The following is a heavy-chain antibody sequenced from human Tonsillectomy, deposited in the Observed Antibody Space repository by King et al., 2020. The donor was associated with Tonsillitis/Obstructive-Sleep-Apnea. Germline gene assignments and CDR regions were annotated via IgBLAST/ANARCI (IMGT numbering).Heavy chain of an antibody. J-gene: IGHJ4*02. V-gene: IGHV3-30*18. D-gene: IGHD3-3*01. CDR1: GFTFSSYG. Sequence: VQLVESGGGVVQPGRSLRLSCAASGFTFSSYGMHWVRQAPGTGLEWVAVISDDGSNKYYGDSVKGRFTISRDKSTNMLYLQMNSLRAEDTAVYYCAKDLAFGDFWSGYQIDYWGQGTLVTVSS. CDR3: AKDLAFGDFWSGYQIDY. CDR2: ISDDGSNK.